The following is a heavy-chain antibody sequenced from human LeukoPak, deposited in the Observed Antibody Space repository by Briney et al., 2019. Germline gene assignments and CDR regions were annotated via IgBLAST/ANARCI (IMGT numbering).Heavy chain of an antibody. Sequence: ASVKVSCKASGYTFTGYYMYWVRQAPGQGLEWMGWINPTSGGTIYAQRFQGRVTMTRDTSISTAYMELSRLRSDDTAVYYCALQRGRVTMIVVVKGAFDIWGQGTMVTVSS. CDR1: GYTFTGYY. CDR3: ALQRGRVTMIVVVKGAFDI. J-gene: IGHJ3*02. D-gene: IGHD3-22*01. CDR2: INPTSGGT. V-gene: IGHV1-2*02.